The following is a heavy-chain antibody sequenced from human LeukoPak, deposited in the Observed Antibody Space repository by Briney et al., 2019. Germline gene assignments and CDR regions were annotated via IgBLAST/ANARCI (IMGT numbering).Heavy chain of an antibody. Sequence: PGGSLRLSCAASGFTFSSYWMSWVRQAPGKGLEWVANIKQDGSEKYYVDSVKGRFTISRDNAKNSLYLQMNSLRAEDTAVYCCARRYYDFWSGYDVLVGAFDYWGQGTLVTVSS. CDR3: ARRYYDFWSGYDVLVGAFDY. J-gene: IGHJ4*02. V-gene: IGHV3-7*01. D-gene: IGHD3-3*01. CDR1: GFTFSSYW. CDR2: IKQDGSEK.